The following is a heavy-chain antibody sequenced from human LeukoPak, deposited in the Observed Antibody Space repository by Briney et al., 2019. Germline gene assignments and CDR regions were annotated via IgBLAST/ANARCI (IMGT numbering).Heavy chain of an antibody. CDR2: IIPLIDIT. CDR3: ARGLRSLLGYCSGGSCQTTEFDY. J-gene: IGHJ4*02. D-gene: IGHD2-15*01. CDR1: GSSYSSFA. Sequence: SVKVSCKASGSSYSSFAISWVRQAPGQGLEWMGRIIPLIDITNYAQKFQGRVTITADKSTSTAYMELSSLRSEDTAVYYCARGLRSLLGYCSGGSCQTTEFDYWGQGTLVTVSS. V-gene: IGHV1-69*04.